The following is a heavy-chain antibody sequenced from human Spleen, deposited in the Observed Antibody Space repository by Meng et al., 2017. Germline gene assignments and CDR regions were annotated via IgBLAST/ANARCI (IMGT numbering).Heavy chain of an antibody. Sequence: SETLSLTCVVSGGSFSDYYWSWIRQPPGKGLEWIGEINHSGSTNYNPSLKSRVTISVDTSKNQFSLKLSSVTAADTAVYYCARARIHDYSSIWGQGTLVTVSS. CDR2: INHSGST. CDR1: GGSFSDYY. CDR3: ARARIHDYSSI. D-gene: IGHD4-11*01. J-gene: IGHJ4*02. V-gene: IGHV4-34*01.